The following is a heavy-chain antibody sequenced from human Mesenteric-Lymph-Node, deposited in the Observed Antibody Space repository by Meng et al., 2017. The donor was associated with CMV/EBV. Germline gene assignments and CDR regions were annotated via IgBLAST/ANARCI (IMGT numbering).Heavy chain of an antibody. J-gene: IGHJ4*02. D-gene: IGHD6-19*01. Sequence: SVKVSCKASGGTFSKHVISWVRQGPGQGPVWMGRIIPVLDKPDYAQKFQGRVTITADKSTNTVYMELSSLRSEDTAMYYCARRQEDSSGYFLDWGQGTMVTVSS. V-gene: IGHV1-69*04. CDR3: ARRQEDSSGYFLD. CDR1: GGTFSKHV. CDR2: IIPVLDKP.